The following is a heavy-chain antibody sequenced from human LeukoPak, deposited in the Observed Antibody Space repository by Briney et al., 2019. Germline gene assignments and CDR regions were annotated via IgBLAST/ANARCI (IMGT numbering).Heavy chain of an antibody. Sequence: SETLSLTCAVYGGSFSGYYWSWIRQPPGKGLEWIGEINHSGSTNYNPSLKSRVTISVDTSKNQFSLKLSSVTAADTAMYYCARATMVRGRNWFDPWGQGTLVTVSS. J-gene: IGHJ5*02. V-gene: IGHV4-34*01. D-gene: IGHD3-10*01. CDR3: ARATMVRGRNWFDP. CDR2: INHSGST. CDR1: GGSFSGYY.